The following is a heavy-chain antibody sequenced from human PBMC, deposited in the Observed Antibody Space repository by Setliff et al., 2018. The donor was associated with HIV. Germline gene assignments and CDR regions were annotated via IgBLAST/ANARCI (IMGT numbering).Heavy chain of an antibody. V-gene: IGHV4-59*08. CDR1: GGSIRSYY. J-gene: IGHJ4*02. D-gene: IGHD2-21*01. Sequence: SETLSLTCTVSGGSIRSYYWSWIRQSPGKGLEWIGYVFYNGDTAYNPSLKSRLTISVDTSKSQFSLKLTSVTAADTAVYYCARQVTVVGYFETAAGSFNYWGPGTLVTVSS. CDR2: VFYNGDT. CDR3: ARQVTVVGYFETAAGSFNY.